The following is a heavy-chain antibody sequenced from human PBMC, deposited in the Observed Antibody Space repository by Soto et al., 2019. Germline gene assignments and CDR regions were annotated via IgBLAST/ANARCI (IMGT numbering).Heavy chain of an antibody. CDR1: GYSISSSHY. Sequence: PSETLSLTCTVSGYSISSSHYWGWIRQPPGKGLEWIGTIYHSGTTYYNPSLKSRVTISVDTSKNQFSLKLSSASAADTAVYYCARDVSYFDSSGHHWEAPFDHWGQGTMVTVS. V-gene: IGHV4-38-2*02. J-gene: IGHJ4*02. D-gene: IGHD3-22*01. CDR2: IYHSGTT. CDR3: ARDVSYFDSSGHHWEAPFDH.